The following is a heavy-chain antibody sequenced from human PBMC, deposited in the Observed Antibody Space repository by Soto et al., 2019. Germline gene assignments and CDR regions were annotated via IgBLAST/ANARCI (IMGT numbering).Heavy chain of an antibody. CDR1: GLNFSNCV. Sequence: HPGGSLRLSCFVSGLNFSNCVMHWVRQAPGKGLEWVSLITDNGGRTYYADSVKGRFTTSRDNTKNTLFLQMNSLRAEDTAVYYCAKERATTTAFDYWGQGALVTVSS. CDR2: ITDNGGRT. J-gene: IGHJ4*02. D-gene: IGHD4-17*01. CDR3: AKERATTTAFDY. V-gene: IGHV3-23*01.